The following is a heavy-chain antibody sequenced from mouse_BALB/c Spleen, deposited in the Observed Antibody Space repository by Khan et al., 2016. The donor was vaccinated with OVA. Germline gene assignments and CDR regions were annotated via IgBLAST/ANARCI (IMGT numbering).Heavy chain of an antibody. CDR1: GFSLTSYG. V-gene: IGHV2-6-1*01. J-gene: IGHJ4*01. CDR2: IWSDGST. D-gene: IGHD2-10*01. Sequence: QVQLKESGPGLAAPSQSLSITCTISGFSLTSYGVHWVRQPPGKGLEWLAVIWSDGSTNYNSALKSRLTITKDNSQSQVFLKMNRLQTDDTAIYFCARQPYYHYNIMDYWGQGTSVTVSS. CDR3: ARQPYYHYNIMDY.